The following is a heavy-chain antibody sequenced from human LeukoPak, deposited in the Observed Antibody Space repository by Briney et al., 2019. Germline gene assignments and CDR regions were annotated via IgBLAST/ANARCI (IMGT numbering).Heavy chain of an antibody. V-gene: IGHV3-48*03. CDR2: ISSSGSTI. J-gene: IGHJ4*02. Sequence: GGSLRLSCAASGFTFSSYEMNWVRQAPGQGPEWVSYISSSGSTIYYADSVKGRFTISRANAKNSLYLQVSSLRAEDTAVYYCGKGSYCSGVSCYYVYWGQGTLVTVSS. CDR3: GKGSYCSGVSCYYVY. CDR1: GFTFSSYE. D-gene: IGHD2-15*01.